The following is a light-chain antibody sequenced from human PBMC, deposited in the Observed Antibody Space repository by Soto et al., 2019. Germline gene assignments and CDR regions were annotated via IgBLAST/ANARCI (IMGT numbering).Light chain of an antibody. CDR1: HSVSSSY. CDR3: HQDGSSPPSA. V-gene: IGKV3-20*01. J-gene: IGKJ2*01. Sequence: EIVLTQSPGTLSLSPGERATLSCRASHSVSSSYLAGYQQKPGQAPRLLIYGASSRATGIPDRFSGSGSGTDFALTISRLAAEDVAVYYWHQDGSSPPSAFGQGTKLETK. CDR2: GAS.